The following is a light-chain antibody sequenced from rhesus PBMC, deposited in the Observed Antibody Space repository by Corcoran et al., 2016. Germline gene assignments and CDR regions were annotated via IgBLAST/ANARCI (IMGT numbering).Light chain of an antibody. CDR1: QSVSSY. J-gene: IGKJ4*01. CDR3: YQHSSGLT. V-gene: IGKV3-10*01. Sequence: QVILTQSPATLSLSPGERATLSCRASQSVSSYVAWYQQKPGQAPRLLIYDASSRATGIPDRFSGSGSGTDFTLTLSSLEPEDVGVYHCYQHSSGLTFGGGTKVEIK. CDR2: DAS.